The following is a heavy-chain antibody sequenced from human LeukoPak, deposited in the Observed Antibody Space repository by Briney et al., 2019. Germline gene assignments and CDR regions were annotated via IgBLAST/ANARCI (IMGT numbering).Heavy chain of an antibody. CDR2: ISYDGSNK. CDR1: GFTFSNYA. CDR3: ARGPDYDILADYFDY. Sequence: GGSLRLSCAASGFTFSNYALHWVRQAPGKGLEWVAVISYDGSNKFYADSVRGRFTISRDNSKNMLFLQMNSLRPEDTAVYYCARGPDYDILADYFDYWGQGALVTVSS. V-gene: IGHV3-30*04. D-gene: IGHD3-9*01. J-gene: IGHJ4*02.